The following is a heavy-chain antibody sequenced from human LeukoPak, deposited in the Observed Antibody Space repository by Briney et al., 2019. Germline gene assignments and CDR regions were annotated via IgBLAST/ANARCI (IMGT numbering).Heavy chain of an antibody. Sequence: KTSETLSLTCAVYGGSLNSHYWSWIRQSPGKGLEWIGEGNESGGTKFNPSLWGRVTISADTSKNQFSLKLSSVTAADTAVYYCAKNGQSGFSFDPWGQGTLVTVSS. V-gene: IGHV4-34*01. CDR1: GGSLNSHY. D-gene: IGHD2-8*01. CDR3: AKNGQSGFSFDP. CDR2: GNESGGT. J-gene: IGHJ5*02.